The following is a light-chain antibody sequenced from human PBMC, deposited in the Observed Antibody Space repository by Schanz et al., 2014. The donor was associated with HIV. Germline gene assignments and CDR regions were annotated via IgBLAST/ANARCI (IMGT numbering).Light chain of an antibody. CDR1: QGVSSN. J-gene: IGKJ5*01. V-gene: IGKV3D-15*01. CDR3: QQYNDWPIT. CDR2: GAS. Sequence: EIVMTQSPATLSVSPGERATLSCRASQGVSSNLAWYQQKRGQAPRLVIYGASTRATGIPDRFSGSGSGTEFSLTISSLQSEDFALYHCQQYNDWPITFGQGTRLEIE.